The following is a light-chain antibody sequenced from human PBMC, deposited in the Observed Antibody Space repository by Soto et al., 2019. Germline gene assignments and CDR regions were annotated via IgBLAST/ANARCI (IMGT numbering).Light chain of an antibody. CDR2: GAS. CDR3: QQYNNWWT. J-gene: IGKJ1*01. V-gene: IGKV3-15*01. CDR1: QSVRSN. Sequence: EIGMTQSPATLSVSPGERATLSCRASQSVRSNLAWYQQKPGQAPRLLIYGASSRATGIPDRFSGSGSGTEFSLTISSLQSEDFAVYYCQQYNNWWTFGQGTKVDIK.